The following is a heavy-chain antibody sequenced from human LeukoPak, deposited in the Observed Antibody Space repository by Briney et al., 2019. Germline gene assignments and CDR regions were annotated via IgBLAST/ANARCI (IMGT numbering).Heavy chain of an antibody. CDR3: AKVDTAMVYDAFDI. J-gene: IGHJ3*02. V-gene: IGHV3-23*01. Sequence: GKSLRLSCAASGFIFSNYGMHWVRQAPGKGLEWGSAISGSGGSTYYADSVKGRFTISRDNSKNTLYLQMNSMRAEDTAVYYCAKVDTAMVYDAFDIWGQGTMVTVSS. CDR2: ISGSGGST. D-gene: IGHD5-18*01. CDR1: GFIFSNYG.